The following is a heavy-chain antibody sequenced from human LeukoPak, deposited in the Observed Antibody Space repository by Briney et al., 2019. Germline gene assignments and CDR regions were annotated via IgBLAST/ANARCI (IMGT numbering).Heavy chain of an antibody. CDR3: ARDHRSYCSGGSCYYNWFDP. CDR1: GFTFSSYW. CDR2: INSDGSST. Sequence: GGSLRLSCAASGFTFSSYWMHWVRQAPGKGLVWVSRINSDGSSTSYADSVKGRFTISRDNAKNSLYLQMNSLRAEDTALYYCARDHRSYCSGGSCYYNWFDPWGQGTLVTVSS. J-gene: IGHJ5*02. D-gene: IGHD2-15*01. V-gene: IGHV3-74*01.